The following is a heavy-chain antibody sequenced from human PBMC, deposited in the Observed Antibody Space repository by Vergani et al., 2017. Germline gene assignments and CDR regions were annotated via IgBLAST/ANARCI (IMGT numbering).Heavy chain of an antibody. CDR1: GFTVSSNY. Sequence: EVQLVESGGGLVQPGGSLRLSCAASGFTVSSNYMSWVRQAPGKGLEWVSVIYSGGSTYYADSVKGRFTISRHNSKNTLYLQMNRLRAEDTAVYYCASAGLKTTVPQGFQHWGQGTLVTVSS. J-gene: IGHJ1*01. V-gene: IGHV3-53*04. D-gene: IGHD4-17*01. CDR3: ASAGLKTTVPQGFQH. CDR2: IYSGGST.